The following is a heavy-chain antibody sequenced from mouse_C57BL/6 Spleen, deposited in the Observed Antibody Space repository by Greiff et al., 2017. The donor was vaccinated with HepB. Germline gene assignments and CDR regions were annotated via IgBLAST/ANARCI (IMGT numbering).Heavy chain of an antibody. V-gene: IGHV3-2*02. D-gene: IGHD1-2*01. Sequence: EVKLMESGPGLVKPSQSLSLTCTVTGYSITSGYGWNWIRQFPGNKLEWMGYISYSGSTNYNPSLKSRISITRATSKNQFFLQLNSVPTEDTATYYCARTARLKYWGQGTTLTVSS. J-gene: IGHJ2*01. CDR1: GYSITSGYG. CDR3: ARTARLKY. CDR2: ISYSGST.